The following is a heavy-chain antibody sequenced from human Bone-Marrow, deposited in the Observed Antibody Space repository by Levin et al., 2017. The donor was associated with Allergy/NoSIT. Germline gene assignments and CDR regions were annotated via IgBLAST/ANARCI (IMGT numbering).Heavy chain of an antibody. D-gene: IGHD5-24*01. CDR3: AKGWGDGYNPDY. J-gene: IGHJ4*02. CDR1: GFTFSSYG. Sequence: SCAASGFTFSSYGMHWVRQAPGKGLEWVAVISYDGSNKYYADSVKGRFTISRDNSKNTLYLQMNSLRAEDTAVYYCAKGWGDGYNPDYRGQGTLVTVSS. V-gene: IGHV3-30*18. CDR2: ISYDGSNK.